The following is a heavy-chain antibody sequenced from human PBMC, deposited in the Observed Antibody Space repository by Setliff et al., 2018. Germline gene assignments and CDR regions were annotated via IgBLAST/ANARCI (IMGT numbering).Heavy chain of an antibody. CDR3: ARLNFWSGFWYFTL. CDR2: IKYDGTT. Sequence: KPSETLSLTCTVSSGSIINYYWSWIRQPPGRPLEWIGYIKYDGTTDYNPSLDSRVTMSVDTAENQVSLKVNSVTAADTGVYYCARLNFWSGFWYFTLWGQGTPVTVSS. J-gene: IGHJ4*02. D-gene: IGHD3-3*01. V-gene: IGHV4-59*03. CDR1: SGSIINYY.